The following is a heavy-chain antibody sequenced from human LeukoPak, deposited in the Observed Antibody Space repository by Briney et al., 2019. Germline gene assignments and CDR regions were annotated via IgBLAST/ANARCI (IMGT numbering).Heavy chain of an antibody. CDR3: ARANIVVVPGKAFDY. J-gene: IGHJ4*02. D-gene: IGHD2-2*01. CDR2: INHSGST. V-gene: IGHV4-34*01. Sequence: PSETLSLTCAVYGGSFSGYYRSWIRQPPGKGLEWIGEINHSGSTNYNPSLKSRVTISVDTSKNQFSLKLSSVTAADTAVYYCARANIVVVPGKAFDYWGQGTLVTVSS. CDR1: GGSFSGYY.